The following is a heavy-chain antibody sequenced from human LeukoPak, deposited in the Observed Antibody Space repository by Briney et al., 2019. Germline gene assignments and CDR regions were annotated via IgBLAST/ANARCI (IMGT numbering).Heavy chain of an antibody. CDR2: IDPNSGGT. V-gene: IGHV1-2*02. CDR3: ARETWGAFDI. Sequence: ASVKVSCKASGYSFTGYYMHWVRQAPGQGLEWMGWIDPNSGGTNYAQKFQGRVTMTRDTSISTAYMELSRLTSDDTAVYYCARETWGAFDIWGQGTMVTVSS. CDR1: GYSFTGYY. J-gene: IGHJ3*02. D-gene: IGHD7-27*01.